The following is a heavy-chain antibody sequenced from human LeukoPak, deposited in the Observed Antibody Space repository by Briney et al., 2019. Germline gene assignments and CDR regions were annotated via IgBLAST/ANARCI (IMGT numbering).Heavy chain of an antibody. Sequence: GASVKVSCKASGYTFTSYAMHWVRQAPGQRLEWMGWINAGNGNTKYSQKFQGRVTITRDTSASTAYMELSSLRSEDTAVYYCARAQGYSGSYYDYWGQGTLVTVSS. CDR2: INAGNGNT. CDR3: ARAQGYSGSYYDY. CDR1: GYTFTSYA. V-gene: IGHV1-3*01. D-gene: IGHD1-26*01. J-gene: IGHJ4*02.